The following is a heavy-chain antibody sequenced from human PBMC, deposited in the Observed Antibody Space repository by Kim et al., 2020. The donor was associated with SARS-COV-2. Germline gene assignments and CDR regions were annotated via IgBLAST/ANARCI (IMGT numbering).Heavy chain of an antibody. CDR3: AGRVMTERAVSFDP. CDR2: IMSVLNVA. D-gene: IGHD3-22*01. Sequence: SVKVSCKASGDTFSSYAISWVRQAPGQGLEWMGRIMSVLNVANYAQRFQDRVTFTADRFSSTAYMELTGLTSEDTAVYYCAGRVMTERAVSFDPWGQGT. CDR1: GDTFSSYA. V-gene: IGHV1-69*04. J-gene: IGHJ5*02.